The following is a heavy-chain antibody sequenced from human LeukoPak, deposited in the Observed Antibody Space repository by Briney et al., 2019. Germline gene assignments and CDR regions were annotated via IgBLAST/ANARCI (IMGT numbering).Heavy chain of an antibody. J-gene: IGHJ2*01. D-gene: IGHD3-9*01. CDR2: ISTYNGNT. CDR3: ARDPRLGYFDSNWYFDL. CDR1: GYTFTTNG. Sequence: GASVKVSCKASGYTFTTNGISWVRQAPGQGLEWMGWISTYNGNTHYAQKFQGRVTLTTDTSTSTAYMELRSLRSDDTAVYYCARDPRLGYFDSNWYFDLWGRGTLVTVSS. V-gene: IGHV1-18*01.